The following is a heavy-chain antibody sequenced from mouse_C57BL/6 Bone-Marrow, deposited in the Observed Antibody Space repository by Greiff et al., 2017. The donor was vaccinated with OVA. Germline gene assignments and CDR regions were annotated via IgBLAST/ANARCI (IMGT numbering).Heavy chain of an antibody. CDR1: GYTFTDYN. Sequence: VQLKQSGPELVKPGASVKMSCKASGYTFTDYNMHWVKQSHGKSLEWIGYINPNNGGTSYNQKFKGKATLTVNKSSSTAYMELRSLTSEDSAVYYCARHTTVVAHWYFDVWGTGTTVTVSS. V-gene: IGHV1-22*01. CDR3: ARHTTVVAHWYFDV. CDR2: INPNNGGT. J-gene: IGHJ1*03. D-gene: IGHD1-1*01.